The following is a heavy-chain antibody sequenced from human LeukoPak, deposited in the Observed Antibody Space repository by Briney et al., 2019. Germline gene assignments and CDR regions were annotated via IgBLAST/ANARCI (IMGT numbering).Heavy chain of an antibody. CDR1: GFTFSSYS. D-gene: IGHD3-10*01. V-gene: IGHV3-23*01. Sequence: GGSLRLSCTASGFTFSSYSMYWVRQAPGKGLEWVSVISGGGGLTYYADSMDGRFTVSRDNSKNTLYLQMNSLRAGDMAMYYCAKKICITNTNSNTCIKGGFDYWGRGALVTVSS. CDR3: AKKICITNTNSNTCIKGGFDY. J-gene: IGHJ4*02. CDR2: ISGGGGLT.